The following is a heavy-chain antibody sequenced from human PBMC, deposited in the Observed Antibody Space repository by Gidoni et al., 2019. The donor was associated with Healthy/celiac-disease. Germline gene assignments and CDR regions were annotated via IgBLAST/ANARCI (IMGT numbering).Heavy chain of an antibody. CDR3: ARDWPGYYDSSGQSFDY. CDR1: GFTFSSSG. V-gene: IGHV3-33*08. CDR2: IWYDGSNK. Sequence: QVQLVESGGGVGQPGRSLRLPCAASGFTFSSSGMHWVRQAPGKGLEWVAGIWYDGSNKYYADSVKGRFTISRDNSKNTLYLQMNSLRAEDTAVYYCARDWPGYYDSSGQSFDYWGQGTLVTVSS. J-gene: IGHJ4*02. D-gene: IGHD3-22*01.